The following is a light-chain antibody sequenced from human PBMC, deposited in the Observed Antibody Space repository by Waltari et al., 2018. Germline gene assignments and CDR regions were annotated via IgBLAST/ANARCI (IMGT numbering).Light chain of an antibody. V-gene: IGKV3-11*01. CDR1: QSVVTS. J-gene: IGKJ4*01. CDR2: DAS. CDR3: QQNKNWPLS. Sequence: EIVLTQSPGTLSLSPGERATLSCRASQSVVTSLAWSQQKPGQPPRLLIYDASNRATGIPARFSGSGSGTDFTLTISSLEPEDLAYYYCQQNKNWPLSFGGGTKVEIK.